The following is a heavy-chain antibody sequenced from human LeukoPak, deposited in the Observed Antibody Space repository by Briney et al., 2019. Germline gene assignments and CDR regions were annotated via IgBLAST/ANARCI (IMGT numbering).Heavy chain of an antibody. J-gene: IGHJ4*02. CDR1: GYTFRNFA. V-gene: IGHV1-18*01. CDR2: ISANNGNT. Sequence: GASVKVSCKASGYTFRNFAISWVRQAPGQGLEWMGWISANNGNTKYEQRLQGRVTMTTDTSTSTAYMELRSLRSDDTAVYYCARVLGSRYYYDGSGYVDYWAREPWSPSPQ. CDR3: ARVLGSRYYYDGSGYVDY. D-gene: IGHD3-22*01.